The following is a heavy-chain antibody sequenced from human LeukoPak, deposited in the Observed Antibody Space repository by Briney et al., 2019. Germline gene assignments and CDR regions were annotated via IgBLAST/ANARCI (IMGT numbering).Heavy chain of an antibody. CDR3: ARDRLSIAAAGTPSNFDY. CDR1: GYTFTSYA. D-gene: IGHD6-13*01. V-gene: IGHV1-3*01. CDR2: INAGNGNT. Sequence: ASVKVSCKASGYTFTSYAMHWVRQAPGQRLEWMGWINAGNGNTKYSQKFQGRVTITRDTSASTAYMELSSLRSEDTAVYYCARDRLSIAAAGTPSNFDYWGQGTLVTVSS. J-gene: IGHJ4*02.